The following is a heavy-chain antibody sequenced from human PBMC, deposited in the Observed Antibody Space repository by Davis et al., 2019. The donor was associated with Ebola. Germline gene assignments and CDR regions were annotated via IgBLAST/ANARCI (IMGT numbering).Heavy chain of an antibody. V-gene: IGHV3-7*03. J-gene: IGHJ6*03. Sequence: GESLKISCAASGFTFSESWMAWVRQAPGKGLEWLANMLHDGSEKYSAGPVKGRFTISRDNARNSFYLQMNSLRVDDTAVYYYARDLGMVSYYYMDVWGKGTTVTVSS. CDR2: MLHDGSEK. CDR3: ARDLGMVSYYYMDV. CDR1: GFTFSESW. D-gene: IGHD5-18*01.